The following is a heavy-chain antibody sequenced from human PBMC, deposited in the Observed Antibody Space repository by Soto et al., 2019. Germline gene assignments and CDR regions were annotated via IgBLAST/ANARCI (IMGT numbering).Heavy chain of an antibody. V-gene: IGHV4-34*01. CDR1: GGSFSNYY. CDR3: SRKSEWIMMPWEF. CDR2: INHSGST. J-gene: IGHJ3*01. D-gene: IGHD5-12*01. Sequence: SETLSLTCAVYGGSFSNYYWSWIRQPPGKGLEWIGEINHSGSTNYNPSLKSRVTISLDTSKNQFSLKLNSVTAADTAVYYCSRKSEWIMMPWEFWGQGTMVPVSS.